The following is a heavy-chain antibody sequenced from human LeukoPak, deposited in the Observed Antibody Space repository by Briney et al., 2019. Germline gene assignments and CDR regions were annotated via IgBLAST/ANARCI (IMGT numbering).Heavy chain of an antibody. D-gene: IGHD3-16*01. V-gene: IGHV4-34*01. CDR3: ARGPLLGWFDP. J-gene: IGHJ5*02. Sequence: SETLSLTCAVYGGSFSGYYWSWIRQPPGKGLEWIGEINHSGSTNYNPSLKSRVTISVDTSKNQFSLKLSSVTAADTAVYYCARGPLLGWFDPGAREPWSPSPQ. CDR1: GGSFSGYY. CDR2: INHSGST.